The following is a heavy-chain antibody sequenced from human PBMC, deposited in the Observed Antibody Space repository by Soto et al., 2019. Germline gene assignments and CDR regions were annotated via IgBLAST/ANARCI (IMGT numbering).Heavy chain of an antibody. CDR2: IFYSGST. J-gene: IGHJ4*02. CDR3: ARVGQPRPRFLPPIYPFDF. D-gene: IGHD3-10*01. V-gene: IGHV4-61*01. Sequence: SETLSLTCTVAGDSVNSASSYWSWIRQPPGKGPEWIGYIFYSGSTNYSPSLEGRVSSSLDTSKNQLSLQLRPVTAADTAVYYCARVGQPRPRFLPPIYPFDFWGQGTLVTVYS. CDR1: GDSVNSASSY.